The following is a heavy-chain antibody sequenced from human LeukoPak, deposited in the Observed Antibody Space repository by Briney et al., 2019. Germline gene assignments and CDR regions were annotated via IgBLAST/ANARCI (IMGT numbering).Heavy chain of an antibody. CDR2: IYYSGST. Sequence: NPSETLSLTCTVSGGSISSGDYYWSWIRQPPGKGLEWIGYIYYSGSTYYNPSLKSRVTISVDTSKNQFSLKLSSVTAADTAVYYCARAPVDTAVAIADYWGQGTLVTVSS. D-gene: IGHD5-18*01. V-gene: IGHV4-30-4*01. CDR1: GGSISSGDYY. J-gene: IGHJ4*02. CDR3: ARAPVDTAVAIADY.